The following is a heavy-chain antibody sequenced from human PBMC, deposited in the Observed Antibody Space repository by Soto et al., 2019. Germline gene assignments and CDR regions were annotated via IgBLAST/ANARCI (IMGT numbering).Heavy chain of an antibody. CDR3: AKEQSWKATDY. CDR1: GFTFSNYA. D-gene: IGHD1-1*01. Sequence: EVQLLESGGGLVQPGGSLRLSCAASGFTFSNYAMSWVRQAPGRGLEWVSIISGTGGSTYYADSVKGRFTISGDNSKNTLYLQMNSLRAEDTALYYCAKEQSWKATDYWGQGTLVTIFS. CDR2: ISGTGGST. J-gene: IGHJ4*02. V-gene: IGHV3-23*01.